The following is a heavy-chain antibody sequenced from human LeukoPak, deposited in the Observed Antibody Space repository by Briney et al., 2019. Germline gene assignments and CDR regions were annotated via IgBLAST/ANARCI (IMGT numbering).Heavy chain of an antibody. Sequence: SETLSLTCTVSGGSISSYYWSWIRQPPGKGLEWIGYTYYSGSTNYNPSLKSRVTISVDTSKNQFSLKLSSVTAADTAVYYCARCTRDTRSYYFDYWGQGTLVTVSS. CDR2: TYYSGST. V-gene: IGHV4-59*08. CDR3: ARCTRDTRSYYFDY. D-gene: IGHD2-2*01. J-gene: IGHJ4*02. CDR1: GGSISSYY.